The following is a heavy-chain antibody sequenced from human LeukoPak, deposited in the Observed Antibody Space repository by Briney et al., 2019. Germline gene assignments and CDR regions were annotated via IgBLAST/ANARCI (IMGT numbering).Heavy chain of an antibody. CDR2: IIPILGIA. J-gene: IGHJ6*02. V-gene: IGHV1-69*04. CDR3: ARAGIEAMYYYDSSGPYGMDV. CDR1: GGTFSSYA. D-gene: IGHD3-22*01. Sequence: ASVKVSCKASGGTFSSYAISWVRQAPGQGLEWMGRIIPILGIANYAQKFQGRVTITADKSTSTAYMELSSLRSEDTAVYYCARAGIEAMYYYDSSGPYGMDVWGQGTTVTVSS.